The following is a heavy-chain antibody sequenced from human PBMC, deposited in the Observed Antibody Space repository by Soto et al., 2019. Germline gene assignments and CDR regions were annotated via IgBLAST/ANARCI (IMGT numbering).Heavy chain of an antibody. D-gene: IGHD1-26*01. J-gene: IGHJ4*02. Sequence: SETLSLTCTVSGGSISRYYWSWIRQPPGKGLEWIGYIYYSGSTNYNPSLKSRVTISVDTSKNQFSLKLSSVTAADTAVYYCASYSGSYYGNYFDYWGQGTLVTVSS. CDR1: GGSISRYY. V-gene: IGHV4-59*01. CDR3: ASYSGSYYGNYFDY. CDR2: IYYSGST.